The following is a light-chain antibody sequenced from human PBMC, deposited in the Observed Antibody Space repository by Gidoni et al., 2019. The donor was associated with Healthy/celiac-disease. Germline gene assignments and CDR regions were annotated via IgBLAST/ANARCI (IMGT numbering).Light chain of an antibody. CDR3: QKYNSAPRT. V-gene: IGKV1-27*01. CDR1: QGISNY. Sequence: DIQMTQSPSSLSASVGDRGTSTCRASQGISNYLPWYQQKPGKVPKLLIYAASTLQSGVPSRFSGSGSGTDFTLTISSLQPEDVATYYCQKYNSAPRTFGPGTKVDIK. J-gene: IGKJ3*01. CDR2: AAS.